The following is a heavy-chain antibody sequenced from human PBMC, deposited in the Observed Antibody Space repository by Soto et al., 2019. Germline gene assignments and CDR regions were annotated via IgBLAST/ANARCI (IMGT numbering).Heavy chain of an antibody. CDR2: ISAYNGNT. Sequence: ASVKVSCKASGYTFTSYGISWVRQAPGQGLEWMGWISAYNGNTNYAQKLQGNVTMTTDTSTRTVYMELRSLRSDDTAVYYCVRDYASSSTSWYYFAYCGQGSLGTVSS. V-gene: IGHV1-18*01. D-gene: IGHD6-13*01. CDR1: GYTFTSYG. J-gene: IGHJ4*02. CDR3: VRDYASSSTSWYYFAY.